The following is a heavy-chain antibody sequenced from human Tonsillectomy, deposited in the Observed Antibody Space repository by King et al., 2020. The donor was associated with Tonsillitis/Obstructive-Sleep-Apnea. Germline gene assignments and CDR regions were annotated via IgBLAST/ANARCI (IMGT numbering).Heavy chain of an antibody. Sequence: VQLVESGGGLVKPGGSLRLSCAASGFTFSSYSMNWVRQAPGKGLEWVSSVSSSSGYIEYADSVKGRFTISRENAKNSLYLQMISLRAEDTAVYYCAGTVVVAGLPDYWGQGNLVTVSS. CDR2: VSSSSGYI. V-gene: IGHV3-21*01. D-gene: IGHD6-19*01. J-gene: IGHJ4*02. CDR3: AGTVVVAGLPDY. CDR1: GFTFSSYS.